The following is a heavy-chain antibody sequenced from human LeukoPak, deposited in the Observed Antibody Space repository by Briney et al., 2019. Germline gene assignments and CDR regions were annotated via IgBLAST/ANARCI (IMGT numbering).Heavy chain of an antibody. CDR2: ISSSSSYI. J-gene: IGHJ5*02. CDR1: GFTFSSYS. Sequence: GGSLRLSCAASGFTFSSYSMNWVRQAPGKGLEWVSSISSSSSYIYYADSVKGRFTISRDNAKNSLYLQMNSLIAEDTAVYYCARDRAITTVRGVISGWFDPWGQGTLVTVSS. D-gene: IGHD3-10*01. V-gene: IGHV3-21*01. CDR3: ARDRAITTVRGVISGWFDP.